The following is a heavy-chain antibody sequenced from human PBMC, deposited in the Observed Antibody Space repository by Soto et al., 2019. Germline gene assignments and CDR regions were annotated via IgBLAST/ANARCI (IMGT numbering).Heavy chain of an antibody. J-gene: IGHJ3*02. D-gene: IGHD3-22*01. CDR3: AIVLSIVVGAFDI. CDR1: GFTFSSYG. Sequence: QVQLVESGGGAVQPGRSLRLSCAASGFTFSSYGMHWVRQAPGKGLEWVAVISYDGSNKYYADSVKGRFTISRDNSKNTLYLQMNSLRAEDTAVYYCAIVLSIVVGAFDIWGQGTMVTVSS. CDR2: ISYDGSNK. V-gene: IGHV3-30*03.